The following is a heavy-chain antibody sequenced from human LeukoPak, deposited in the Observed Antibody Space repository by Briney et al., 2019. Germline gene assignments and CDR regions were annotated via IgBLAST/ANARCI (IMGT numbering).Heavy chain of an antibody. CDR2: ISSNGGST. D-gene: IGHD3-9*01. CDR3: AADYDIWGNDAFDI. J-gene: IGHJ3*02. Sequence: GGSLRLSCSASGFTFSNYAMYWVRQAPGKGLEYISAISSNGGSTYYADSVKGRFTISRDNSKNTLYLQMSSLRSEDTAVYFCAADYDIWGNDAFDIWGQGTMVTVSS. CDR1: GFTFSNYA. V-gene: IGHV3-64D*08.